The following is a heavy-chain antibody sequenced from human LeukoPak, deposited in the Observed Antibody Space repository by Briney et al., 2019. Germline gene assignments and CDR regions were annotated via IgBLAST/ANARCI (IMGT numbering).Heavy chain of an antibody. V-gene: IGHV3-48*01. CDR1: GFTFSSFS. J-gene: IGHJ4*02. CDR2: ITGSSSTI. D-gene: IGHD2-2*01. Sequence: GGSLRLSCAASGFTFSSFSMNWVRQAPGKGLEWVSFITGSSSTIYYADSVKGRFTISRDNAKNSLYLQMNRLRAEDTAVYYCASCSSTNCYWGQGTLVTVSS. CDR3: ASCSSTNCY.